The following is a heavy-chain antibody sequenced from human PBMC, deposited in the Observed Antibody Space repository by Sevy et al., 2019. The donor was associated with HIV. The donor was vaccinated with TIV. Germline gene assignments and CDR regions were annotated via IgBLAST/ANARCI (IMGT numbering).Heavy chain of an antibody. D-gene: IGHD1-1*01. CDR2: TKEDGSEK. CDR3: ARDRTWNDFYYNYGMDV. CDR1: GFTFRNYW. J-gene: IGHJ6*02. V-gene: IGHV3-7*01. Sequence: GGSLRLSCAASGFTFRNYWMSWVRQAPGKGLEWVANTKEDGSEKYYVDSVKGRFTISRDNAKNSLYLQMNSLRVEDTAVYYCARDRTWNDFYYNYGMDVWGQGTTVTVSS.